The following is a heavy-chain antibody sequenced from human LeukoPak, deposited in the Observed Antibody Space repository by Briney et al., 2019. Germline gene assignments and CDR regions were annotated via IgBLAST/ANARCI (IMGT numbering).Heavy chain of an antibody. V-gene: IGHV3-48*03. J-gene: IGHJ4*02. CDR2: ISSGGNTI. CDR3: AREGTAMVSFDY. D-gene: IGHD5-18*01. CDR1: GFTFSSYE. Sequence: GGSLRLSCAASGFTFSSYEMNWVRQAPGKGLEWVSYISSGGNTIYYADSVKGRFTISRDNAKNTLYLQMNSLRAEDTAVYYCAREGTAMVSFDYWGQGTLVTVSS.